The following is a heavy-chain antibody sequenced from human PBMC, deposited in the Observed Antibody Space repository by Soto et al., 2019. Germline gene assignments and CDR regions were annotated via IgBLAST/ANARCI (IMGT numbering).Heavy chain of an antibody. D-gene: IGHD2-15*01. J-gene: IGHJ1*01. CDR3: EKGVVLATTYFQH. CDR1: GFTFSSYG. V-gene: IGHV3-30*18. CDR2: ISYDGSDK. Sequence: QVQLVESGGGVVQPGRSLRLSCAASGFTFSSYGMHWVRQAPGKGLEWVAVISYDGSDKYYADSVKGRFTISRDNSNNTLYLQMDSLRAEDTAVYYCEKGVVLATTYFQHWGQGTLVTVSS.